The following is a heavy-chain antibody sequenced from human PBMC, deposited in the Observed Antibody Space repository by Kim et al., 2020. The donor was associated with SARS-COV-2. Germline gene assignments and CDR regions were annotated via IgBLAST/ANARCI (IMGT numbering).Heavy chain of an antibody. CDR2: IYYSGST. CDR1: GGSISSSSYY. V-gene: IGHV4-39*07. CDR3: ARDFFNGHAFDI. Sequence: SETLSLTCTVSGGSISSSSYYWGWIRQPPGKGLEWIGSIYYSGSTYYNPSLKSRVTISVDTSKNQFSLKLSSVTAADTAVDYCARDFFNGHAFDIWGQG. D-gene: IGHD2-8*01. J-gene: IGHJ3*02.